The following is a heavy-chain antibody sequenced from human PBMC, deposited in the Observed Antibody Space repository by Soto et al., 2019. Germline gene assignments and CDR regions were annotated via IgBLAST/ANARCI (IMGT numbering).Heavy chain of an antibody. CDR2: IYYSGST. Sequence: QVQLQESGPGLVKPSETLSLTCTVSGGSISSYYWSWIRQPPGKGLEWIGYIYYSGSTNYNPSLKSRVTISVDTSKNQFSLKLSSVTAADTAVYYYARVGGILWFGGTYYFDYWGQGTLVTVSS. D-gene: IGHD3-10*01. CDR3: ARVGGILWFGGTYYFDY. V-gene: IGHV4-59*01. J-gene: IGHJ4*02. CDR1: GGSISSYY.